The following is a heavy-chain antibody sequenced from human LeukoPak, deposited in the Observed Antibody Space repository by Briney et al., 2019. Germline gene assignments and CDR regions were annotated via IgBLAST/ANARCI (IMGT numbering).Heavy chain of an antibody. J-gene: IGHJ6*03. CDR1: GYSISRGYY. Sequence: SQTLSLTRTVSGYSISRGYYWGWIRQPPGKGLEWIGSIYHSGSTHYKPAPKSRDPISVDTSKNHFSLKLSSVTSAHTPVYHCARGNQLLCVMDVGGKGTTVTVSS. V-gene: IGHV4-38-2*02. CDR3: ARGNQLLCVMDV. D-gene: IGHD2-2*01. CDR2: IYHSGST.